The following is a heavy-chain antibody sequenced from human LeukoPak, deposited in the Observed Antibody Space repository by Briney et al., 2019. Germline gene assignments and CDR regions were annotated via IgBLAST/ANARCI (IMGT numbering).Heavy chain of an antibody. CDR1: GYTFTVHY. CDR2: IKPDSGAT. CDR3: ARDHDYGPDY. V-gene: IGHV1-2*02. Sequence: GASVKVSCKASGYTFTVHYLHWLRQAPGQGLEWMGWIKPDSGATNFAQNFQGRVTMTSDTSINTAYMELSSLTSDATAMYYCARDHDYGPDYWGQGTLVTVSA. J-gene: IGHJ4*02. D-gene: IGHD4/OR15-4a*01.